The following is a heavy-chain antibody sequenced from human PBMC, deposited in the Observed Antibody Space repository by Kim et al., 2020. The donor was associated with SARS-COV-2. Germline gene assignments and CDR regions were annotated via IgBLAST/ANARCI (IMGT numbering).Heavy chain of an antibody. D-gene: IGHD1-26*01. CDR3: QFDNSGSRDY. V-gene: IGHV3-74*01. Sequence: ADDVKGRFANSRANAKSTLYLQMNSVRAEDTAVYYCQFDNSGSRDYWGQGTLVTVSS. J-gene: IGHJ4*02.